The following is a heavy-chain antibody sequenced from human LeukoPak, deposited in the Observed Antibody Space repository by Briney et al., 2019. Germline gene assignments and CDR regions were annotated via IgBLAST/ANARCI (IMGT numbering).Heavy chain of an antibody. V-gene: IGHV3-15*01. Sequence: GGSLRLSCAASGFSFTNAWMSWVRQAPSKGLEYIGRIKSKTDGGTPEYAAPVKGRFTISRDDSKDTLYLQMNSLKTEDTAVYYCTTLWGGGLDSWGQGTLVTVSS. CDR1: GFSFTNAW. CDR3: TTLWGGGLDS. J-gene: IGHJ4*02. CDR2: IKSKTDGGTP. D-gene: IGHD3-16*01.